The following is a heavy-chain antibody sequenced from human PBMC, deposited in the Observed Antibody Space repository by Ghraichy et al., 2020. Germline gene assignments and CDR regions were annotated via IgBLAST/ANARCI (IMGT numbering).Heavy chain of an antibody. Sequence: ASVKVSCKASGYTFSDYYMHWVRQAPGQGLEWMGWINPNSGGTNYAQKFRGRVTMTRDTSIGTAFMELNRLSSDDTAMYYCARDFRPSDIVVVPGDYWGQGTLVTVSS. CDR2: INPNSGGT. V-gene: IGHV1-2*02. CDR1: GYTFSDYY. D-gene: IGHD2-2*01. J-gene: IGHJ4*02. CDR3: ARDFRPSDIVVVPGDY.